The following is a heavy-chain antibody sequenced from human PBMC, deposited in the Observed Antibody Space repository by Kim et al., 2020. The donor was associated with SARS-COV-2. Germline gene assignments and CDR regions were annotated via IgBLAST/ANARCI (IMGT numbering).Heavy chain of an antibody. CDR1: GGSFSGYY. CDR3: ARGIPARRANIVVVVAATLVSTWFDP. D-gene: IGHD2-15*01. J-gene: IGHJ5*02. CDR2: INHSGST. V-gene: IGHV4-34*01. Sequence: SETLSLTCAVYGGSFSGYYWSWIRQPPGKGLEWIGEINHSGSTNYNPSLKSRVTISVDTSKNQFSLKLSTVTAADTAVYYCARGIPARRANIVVVVAATLVSTWFDPWGEGTLVTVSP.